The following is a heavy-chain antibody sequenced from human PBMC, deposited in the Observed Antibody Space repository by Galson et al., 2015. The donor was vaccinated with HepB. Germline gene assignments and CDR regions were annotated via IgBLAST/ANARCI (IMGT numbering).Heavy chain of an antibody. Sequence: LRLSCAASGFTFSNAWMNWVRQAPGKGLEWVGRIKSKTDGGTTDYAAPVKVRFTISRDDSKNTLYLQMNSLKTEDPAMYYCTTDQNYYDSSGYHIAYFDYWGQGTLVTVSS. V-gene: IGHV3-15*07. CDR2: IKSKTDGGTT. CDR1: GFTFSNAW. J-gene: IGHJ4*02. CDR3: TTDQNYYDSSGYHIAYFDY. D-gene: IGHD3-22*01.